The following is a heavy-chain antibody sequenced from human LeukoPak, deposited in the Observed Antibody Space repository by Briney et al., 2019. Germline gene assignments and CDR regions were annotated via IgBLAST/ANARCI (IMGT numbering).Heavy chain of an antibody. CDR2: IYDSGST. Sequence: ETPSLTCTVSGDSINSYYWTWIWQPPGMGLEWIGYIYDSGSTNYNPSLKSRVTMSVDTSRNQFSLELPSVTAADSAVYYCARYLRQPETFYLDLWGQGTLVPVSS. CDR1: GDSINSYY. J-gene: IGHJ4*02. V-gene: IGHV4-59*01. D-gene: IGHD3-16*01. CDR3: ARYLRQPETFYLDL.